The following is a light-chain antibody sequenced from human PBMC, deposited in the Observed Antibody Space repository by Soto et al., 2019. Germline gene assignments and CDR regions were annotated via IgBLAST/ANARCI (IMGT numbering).Light chain of an antibody. CDR2: KAS. Sequence: DIQMTQSPSTLSASVGDRVTITCRASQSISSWLAWYQQKPGKAPKLLIYKASSLESGVPSRFSGSGSGTEFTITSSILQHDDFATYYCQQYNSYSGFGQGTKLEIK. CDR1: QSISSW. V-gene: IGKV1-5*03. CDR3: QQYNSYSG. J-gene: IGKJ2*03.